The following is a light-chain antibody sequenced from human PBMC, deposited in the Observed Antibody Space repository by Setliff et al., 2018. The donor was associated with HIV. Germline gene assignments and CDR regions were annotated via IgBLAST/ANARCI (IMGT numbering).Light chain of an antibody. CDR3: QSYDSDIVV. CDR1: SGSVASNY. V-gene: IGLV6-57*01. Sequence: NFMLTQPHSVSGSPGKTITISCTRSSGSVASNYVQWYQQRPGSSPTTVIYEDDQRPSGVPDRFSGSLDTSSNSASLTISGLKTEDEADYYCQSYDSDIVVFGGGTKGTVL. J-gene: IGLJ3*02. CDR2: EDD.